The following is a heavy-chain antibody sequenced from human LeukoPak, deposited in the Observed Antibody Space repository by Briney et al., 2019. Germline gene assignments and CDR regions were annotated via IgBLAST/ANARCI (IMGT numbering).Heavy chain of an antibody. CDR1: GFTFSSYA. CDR3: AKDPGGASNY. CDR2: ISYDGSNK. J-gene: IGHJ4*02. D-gene: IGHD2-21*01. Sequence: GGSLRLSCAASGFTFSSYAMHWVRQAPGKGLEWVAVISYDGSNKYYADSVKGRFTISRDSSKNTLYLQMNSLRADDTAVYYCAKDPGGASNYWGQGTLVTVSS. V-gene: IGHV3-30-3*01.